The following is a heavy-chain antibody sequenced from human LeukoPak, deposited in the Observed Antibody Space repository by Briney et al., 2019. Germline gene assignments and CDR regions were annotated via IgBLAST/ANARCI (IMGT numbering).Heavy chain of an antibody. D-gene: IGHD3-10*01. Sequence: PGGSLRLSCAASGFTVSSNYMSWVRQAPGKGLAWISTVSASGDSTSYADSVKGRFTISRDNSKNALYLQVNSLRADDAALYYCAKSHYYGSGSIDYWGQGTLVTVSS. V-gene: IGHV3-23*01. CDR3: AKSHYYGSGSIDY. J-gene: IGHJ4*02. CDR1: GFTVSSNY. CDR2: VSASGDST.